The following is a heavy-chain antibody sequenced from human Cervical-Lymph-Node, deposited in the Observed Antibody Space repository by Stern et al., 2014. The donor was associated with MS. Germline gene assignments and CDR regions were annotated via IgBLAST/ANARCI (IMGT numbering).Heavy chain of an antibody. J-gene: IGHJ5*02. CDR3: AREGTYYDSSGQNWFDP. Sequence: MQLVESGAEVKKPGSSVKVSCKASGGTFRSYAISWVRQAPGQGLEWMGGIIPIFGTANYAQKFQGRVTITADKSTSTAYMELSSLRSEDTAVYYCAREGTYYDSSGQNWFDPWGQGTLVTVSS. D-gene: IGHD3-22*01. V-gene: IGHV1-69*06. CDR2: IIPIFGTA. CDR1: GGTFRSYA.